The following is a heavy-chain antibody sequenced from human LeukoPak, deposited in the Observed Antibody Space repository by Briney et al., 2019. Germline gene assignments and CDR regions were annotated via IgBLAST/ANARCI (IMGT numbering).Heavy chain of an antibody. J-gene: IGHJ5*02. V-gene: IGHV4-61*02. D-gene: IGHD2-8*02. Sequence: PSETLSLTCTVSGGSISSGSYYWSWIRQPAGKGLEWIGRIYTSGSTNYNPSLKSRVTISVDTSKNQFSPKLSSVTAADTAVYYCARVGTDSINWFDPWGQGTLVTVSS. CDR1: GGSISSGSYY. CDR2: IYTSGST. CDR3: ARVGTDSINWFDP.